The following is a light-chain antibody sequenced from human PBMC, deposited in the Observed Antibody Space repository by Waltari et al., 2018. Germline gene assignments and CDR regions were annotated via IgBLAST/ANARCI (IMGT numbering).Light chain of an antibody. CDR2: WAS. J-gene: IGKJ2*01. CDR3: LQTYAPPYT. Sequence: DIVMTQSTDSLGVSLGERATIHCKSSQSVLYSSNNKNYLSWYQQKTGQPPKMIIYWASTRESGVPDRFSGSGSGTDFTLTISSLQAEDVAVYYCLQTYAPPYTFGQGTNLEI. V-gene: IGKV4-1*01. CDR1: QSVLYSSNNKNY.